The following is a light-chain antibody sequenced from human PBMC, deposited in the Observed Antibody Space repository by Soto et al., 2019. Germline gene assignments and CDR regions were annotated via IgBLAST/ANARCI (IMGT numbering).Light chain of an antibody. CDR3: QQYNNWPPLT. CDR1: QNVSGN. Sequence: EIVMTQSPATLSVSPGERATLSCRASQNVSGNLAWYQQKPGQAPRLLIYGADTTATGVPDRFSGSGSGTEFTLTISRLQSEDSAVYYCQQYNNWPPLTFGGGTKVEIK. CDR2: GAD. J-gene: IGKJ4*01. V-gene: IGKV3-15*01.